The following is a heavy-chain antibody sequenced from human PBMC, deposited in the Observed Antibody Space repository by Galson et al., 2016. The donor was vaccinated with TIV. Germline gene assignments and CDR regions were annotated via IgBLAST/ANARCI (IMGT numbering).Heavy chain of an antibody. D-gene: IGHD3-10*01. Sequence: SLRLSCAASGFTVSNNYTSWVRQAPGKGLEWVSIIYSTGRTHYADSVKGRFTISRDNSKNTLFLQMNSLRAEDTAVYFCARGGRYYPLYFDFWGLGTLVTVSS. CDR2: IYSTGRT. CDR3: ARGGRYYPLYFDF. CDR1: GFTVSNNY. V-gene: IGHV3-53*01. J-gene: IGHJ4*02.